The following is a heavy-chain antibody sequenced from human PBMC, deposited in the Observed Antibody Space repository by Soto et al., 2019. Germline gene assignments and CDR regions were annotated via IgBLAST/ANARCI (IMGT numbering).Heavy chain of an antibody. CDR3: AKEIWAFYGDYGNFDY. CDR1: GFTFSSYA. D-gene: IGHD4-17*01. J-gene: IGHJ4*02. Sequence: HPGGSLRLSCAASGFTFSSYAMSWVRQAPGKGLEWVSAISGSGGSTYYADSVKGRFTISRDNSKNTLYLQMNSPRAEDTAVYYCAKEIWAFYGDYGNFDYWGQGTLVTVSS. CDR2: ISGSGGST. V-gene: IGHV3-23*01.